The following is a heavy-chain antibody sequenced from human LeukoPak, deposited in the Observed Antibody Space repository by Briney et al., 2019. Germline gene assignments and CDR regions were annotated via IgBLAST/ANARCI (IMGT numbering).Heavy chain of an antibody. J-gene: IGHJ4*02. D-gene: IGHD4-17*01. CDR3: AHIYGDYDSFLDY. V-gene: IGHV3-21*01. CDR2: IISYSSYI. CDR1: GFSFSSST. Sequence: GGSLRLSCAASGFSFSSSTMHWVRQAPGKGLEGVSSIISYSSYIYYADSVKGRFTISRDNAKNSLFLQMDSLRVEDTAVYYCAHIYGDYDSFLDYWGQGTLVTVSS.